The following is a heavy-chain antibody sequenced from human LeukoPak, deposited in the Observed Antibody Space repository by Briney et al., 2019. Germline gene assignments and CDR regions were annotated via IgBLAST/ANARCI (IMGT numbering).Heavy chain of an antibody. V-gene: IGHV4-59*08. CDR2: IYYSGST. Sequence: KPSETLSLTCIVSGGSISSYYWSWIRQPPGKGLEWIGYIYYSGSTNYNPSLKSRVTISVDTSKNQFSLKLSSVTAADTAVYYCARQGIAARLIDYWGQGTLVTVSS. CDR1: GGSISSYY. D-gene: IGHD6-6*01. CDR3: ARQGIAARLIDY. J-gene: IGHJ4*02.